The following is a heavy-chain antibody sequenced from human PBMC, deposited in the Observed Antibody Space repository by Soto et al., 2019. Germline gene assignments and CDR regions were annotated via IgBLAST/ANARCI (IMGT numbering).Heavy chain of an antibody. CDR3: ARASGYYDFWSGFEMNYYYYYMDV. J-gene: IGHJ6*03. D-gene: IGHD3-3*01. CDR2: ISYDGSNK. V-gene: IGHV3-30*03. Sequence: PGGSLRLSCAASGFTFSSYGMHWVRQAPGKGLEWVAVISYDGSNKYYADSVKGRFTISRENAKNSLYLQMNSLRAGDTAVYYCARASGYYDFWSGFEMNYYYYYMDVWGKGTTVTVSS. CDR1: GFTFSSYG.